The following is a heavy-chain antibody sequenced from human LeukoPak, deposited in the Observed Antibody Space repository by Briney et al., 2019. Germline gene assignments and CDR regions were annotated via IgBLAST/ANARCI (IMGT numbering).Heavy chain of an antibody. CDR1: GFTFSDYA. Sequence: GASLRLSCAASGFTFSDYAMTWVRQAPGKGLEWVSGISDCGSKTYYADSVQGRFTISRDNSKNSLFLQMNSLRAEDTAVYYCGKEEFGELVIGYWGQGILVTVTS. V-gene: IGHV3-23*01. CDR3: GKEEFGELVIGY. J-gene: IGHJ4*02. D-gene: IGHD3-10*01. CDR2: ISDCGSKT.